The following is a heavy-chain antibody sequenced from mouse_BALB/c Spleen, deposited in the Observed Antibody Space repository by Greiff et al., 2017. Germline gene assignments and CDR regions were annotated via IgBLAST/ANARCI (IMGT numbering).Heavy chain of an antibody. D-gene: IGHD2-2*01. J-gene: IGHJ3*01. V-gene: IGHV2-9*02. CDR3: ASYGYGDKGFAY. CDR1: GFSLTSYG. Sequence: VKVVESGPGLVAPSQSLSITCTVSGFSLTSYGVHWVRQPPGKGLEWLGVIWAGGSTNYNSALMSRLSISKDNSKSQVFLKMNSLQTDDTAMYYCASYGYGDKGFAYWGQGTLVTVSA. CDR2: IWAGGST.